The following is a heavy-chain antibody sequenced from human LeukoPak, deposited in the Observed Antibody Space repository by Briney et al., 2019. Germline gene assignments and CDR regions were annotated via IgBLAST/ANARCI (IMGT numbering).Heavy chain of an antibody. CDR1: GYSFTTYW. D-gene: IGHD2-15*01. Sequence: GESLKISCKGSGYSFTTYWIDWVRQMPGKGLEWMGIIYPGDSETRYSPSFQGQVTISADKSISTAYLQWSSLKASDTAMYYCARQPLGYCSGGSCYGVAGYDAFDMWGQGTMVTVSS. J-gene: IGHJ3*02. V-gene: IGHV5-51*01. CDR3: ARQPLGYCSGGSCYGVAGYDAFDM. CDR2: IYPGDSET.